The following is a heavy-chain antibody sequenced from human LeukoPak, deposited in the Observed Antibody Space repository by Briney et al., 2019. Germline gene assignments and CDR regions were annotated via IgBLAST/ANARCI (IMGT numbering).Heavy chain of an antibody. J-gene: IGHJ4*02. V-gene: IGHV3-53*01. CDR1: GFTVSSDY. D-gene: IGHD1-26*01. Sequence: PGGSLRLSCAASGFTVSSDYMSWVRQAPAKGLEWVSVIYSGGSTYYADSVKGRFTISRDSSKNTLFLQMNSLKADDTAVYYCARAEVGLAGFFDFWGQGTMVTVSS. CDR3: ARAEVGLAGFFDF. CDR2: IYSGGST.